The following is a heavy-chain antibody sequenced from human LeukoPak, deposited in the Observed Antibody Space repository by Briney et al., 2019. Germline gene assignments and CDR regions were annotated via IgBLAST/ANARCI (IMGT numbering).Heavy chain of an antibody. J-gene: IGHJ3*02. CDR2: IFYTWNT. D-gene: IGHD1-26*01. Sequence: KPSETLSLTCTVSGGSISPYGWSWIRQPPGKGLEWIGYIFYTWNTNYNPSLKSRVTISVDTSKNQFSLKLSSVTAADTAVYYCARVVSGSLDSFDIWGQGTMVTVSS. CDR1: GGSISPYG. CDR3: ARVVSGSLDSFDI. V-gene: IGHV4-59*08.